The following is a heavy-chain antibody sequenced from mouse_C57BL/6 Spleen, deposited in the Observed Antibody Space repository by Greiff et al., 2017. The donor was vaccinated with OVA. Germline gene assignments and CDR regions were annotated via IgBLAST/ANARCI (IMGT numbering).Heavy chain of an antibody. V-gene: IGHV1-69*01. J-gene: IGHJ4*01. D-gene: IGHD2-5*01. Sequence: VQLKQPGAELVMPGASVKLSCKASGYTFTSYWMHWVKQRPGQGLEWIGEIDPSDSYTNYNQKFKGKSTLTVDKSSSTAYMQLSSLTSEDSAVYYCARYYSNYEAMDYWGQGTSVTVSS. CDR2: IDPSDSYT. CDR3: ARYYSNYEAMDY. CDR1: GYTFTSYW.